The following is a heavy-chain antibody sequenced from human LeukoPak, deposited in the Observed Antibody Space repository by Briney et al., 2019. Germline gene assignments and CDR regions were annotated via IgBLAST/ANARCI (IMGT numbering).Heavy chain of an antibody. V-gene: IGHV4-39*07. CDR3: AREGVADYSNYDLNWFDP. Sequence: SETLSLTCTVSGGSISSSSYYWDWIRQPPGKGLEWIGSIYYSESTYYNPSLKSRVTISVDTSKNQFSLKLSSVTAADTAVYYCAREGVADYSNYDLNWFDPWGQGTLVTVSS. D-gene: IGHD4-11*01. J-gene: IGHJ5*02. CDR2: IYYSEST. CDR1: GGSISSSSYY.